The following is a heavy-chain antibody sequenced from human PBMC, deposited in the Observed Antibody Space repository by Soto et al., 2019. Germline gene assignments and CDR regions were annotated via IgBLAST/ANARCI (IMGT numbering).Heavy chain of an antibody. D-gene: IGHD3-10*01. J-gene: IGHJ6*02. CDR1: GGTFSSYA. V-gene: IGHV1-69*13. CDR3: AREMAPHGSSVYGMDV. CDR2: IIPIFGTA. Sequence: SVKVSCKASGGTFSSYAISWVRQAPGQGLEWMGGIIPIFGTANYAQKFQGRVTITADESTSTAYMELSSLRSEDTAVYYCAREMAPHGSSVYGMDVWGQGTTVTVSS.